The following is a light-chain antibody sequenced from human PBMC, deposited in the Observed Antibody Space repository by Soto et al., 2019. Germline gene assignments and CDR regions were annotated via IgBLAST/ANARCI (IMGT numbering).Light chain of an antibody. CDR3: QRRSNWPPSLT. Sequence: EIVLTQSPATLSLSPGERATLSCRASQSVSSYLAWYQQKPGQAPRLLIYDASNRATGIPARFSGSGSGTGSTLTISSLEPEDFAVYYCQRRSNWPPSLTFGGGTKVEIK. CDR1: QSVSSY. V-gene: IGKV3-11*01. CDR2: DAS. J-gene: IGKJ4*01.